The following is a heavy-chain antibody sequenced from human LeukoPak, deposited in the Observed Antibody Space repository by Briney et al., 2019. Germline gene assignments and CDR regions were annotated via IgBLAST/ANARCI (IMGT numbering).Heavy chain of an antibody. CDR1: GFTFDDHG. D-gene: IGHD3-3*01. Sequence: GGSLRLSCAASGFTFDDHGMSWVRQAPGKGLEWVSNINWKGTGTDYADSVKGRFTISRDNAKNSLYLQMNSLRAEDTALYYCARDRIWSGYYREANWFDPWGQGTLVTVSS. CDR2: INWKGTGT. V-gene: IGHV3-20*04. CDR3: ARDRIWSGYYREANWFDP. J-gene: IGHJ5*02.